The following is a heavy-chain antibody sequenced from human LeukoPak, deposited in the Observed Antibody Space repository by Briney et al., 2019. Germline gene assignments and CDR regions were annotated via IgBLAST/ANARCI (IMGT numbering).Heavy chain of an antibody. D-gene: IGHD5-24*01. CDR1: GGSISSSCYY. Sequence: SETLSLTCTVSGGSISSSCYYWGWIRQPPGKGLEWIGGIYYSGSTYYNPSLKSRVTISVDTSKNQFSLKLSSVTAADTAVYYCARRRDGYNSMAYYFDYWGQGTLVAVSS. V-gene: IGHV4-39*01. CDR2: IYYSGST. J-gene: IGHJ4*02. CDR3: ARRRDGYNSMAYYFDY.